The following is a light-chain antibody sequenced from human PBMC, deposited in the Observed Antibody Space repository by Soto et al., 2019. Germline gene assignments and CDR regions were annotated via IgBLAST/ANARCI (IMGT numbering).Light chain of an antibody. CDR3: QHYNNRPPWT. CDR2: GAS. CDR1: QSVSSN. V-gene: IGKV3-15*01. Sequence: EIVMTQSPATLSVSPGERATLSCRASQSVSSNLAWYQQKPGQAPRLLIYGASTRATDIAARFSGSGSGTEFTLTISSLQSEDFVVYYCQHYNNRPPWTFGQGTMVEIK. J-gene: IGKJ1*01.